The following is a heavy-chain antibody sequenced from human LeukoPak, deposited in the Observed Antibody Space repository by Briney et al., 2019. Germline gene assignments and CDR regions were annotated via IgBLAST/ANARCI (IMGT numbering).Heavy chain of an antibody. CDR1: GLAFSSYW. CDR3: ARGWIAGGVTDVFLDY. V-gene: IGHV3-74*01. CDR2: IIGDGSGT. Sequence: GGSLRLSCTASGLAFSSYWMHWVRQVPGKGLVWVSRIIGDGSGTNYADSVKGRFTISRDNAKNTLYLQMNSLRDEDTAVYYCARGWIAGGVTDVFLDYWGQGTLVTVSS. D-gene: IGHD3-16*01. J-gene: IGHJ4*02.